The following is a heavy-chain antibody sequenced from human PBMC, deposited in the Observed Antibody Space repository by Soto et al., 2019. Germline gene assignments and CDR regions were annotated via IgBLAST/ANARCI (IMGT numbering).Heavy chain of an antibody. Sequence: GASVKVSCKASGYTFTAYYMHWVRQAPGQGLEWMGWVNPNSGGTNYAQKFQGRVTMTRGTSITTAYMELSRLRSDDTAVYYCARSIAARRTVDYWGQGTLVTVSS. CDR2: VNPNSGGT. J-gene: IGHJ4*01. CDR3: ARSIAARRTVDY. V-gene: IGHV1-2*02. D-gene: IGHD6-6*01. CDR1: GYTFTAYY.